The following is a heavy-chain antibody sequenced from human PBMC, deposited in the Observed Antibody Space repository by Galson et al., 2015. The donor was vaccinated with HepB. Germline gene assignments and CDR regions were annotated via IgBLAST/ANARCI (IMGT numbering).Heavy chain of an antibody. CDR2: INSRSSSI. D-gene: IGHD2-2*01. J-gene: IGHJ6*02. V-gene: IGHV3-48*04. CDR3: ARVTSIYDFSSSAYSYYYYGMDV. Sequence: SLRLSCAGYEFSFSSYSMNWVRQAPGKGLEWVSYINSRSSSIYYADSVKGRFTISRDNARNSLYLQISSLKTEDTAVYYCARVTSIYDFSSSAYSYYYYGMDVWGQGTTVTVSS. CDR1: EFSFSSYS.